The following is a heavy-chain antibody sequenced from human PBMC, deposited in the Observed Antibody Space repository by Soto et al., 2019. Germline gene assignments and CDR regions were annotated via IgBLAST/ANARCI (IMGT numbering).Heavy chain of an antibody. CDR3: ARQAYHFDGISFGY. Sequence: GASLKISCQGSGYSFTNYCIGCVRQMSGKGLEWMGVIYPVDSNTKFSPSFQGQVTMSVDKSISTAYLQWISLKASDTAMYYCARQAYHFDGISFGYWGQGTLAT. V-gene: IGHV5-51*01. CDR2: IYPVDSNT. CDR1: GYSFTNYC. D-gene: IGHD3-9*01. J-gene: IGHJ4*02.